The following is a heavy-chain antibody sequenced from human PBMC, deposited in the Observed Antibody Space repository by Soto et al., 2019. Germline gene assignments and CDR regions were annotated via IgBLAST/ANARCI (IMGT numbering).Heavy chain of an antibody. CDR3: AREIDEGWLG. CDR2: INHSGST. V-gene: IGHV4-34*01. Sequence: QVQLQQWGAGLLKPSETLSLTCAVYGGSFRGYYWSWIRQPPGKGLEWIGEINHSGSTNYNPSLKSRVTISVDTSKNQFSLKLSSVTAAVTAVYYCAREIDEGWLGWGQGTLVTVSS. J-gene: IGHJ4*02. D-gene: IGHD6-19*01. CDR1: GGSFRGYY.